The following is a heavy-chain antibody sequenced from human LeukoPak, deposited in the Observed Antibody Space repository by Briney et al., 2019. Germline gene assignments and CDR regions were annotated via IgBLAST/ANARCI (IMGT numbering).Heavy chain of an antibody. V-gene: IGHV3-30*18. D-gene: IGHD3-16*02. CDR3: AKDDYDYVWGSYRPGY. J-gene: IGHJ4*02. CDR1: GFTFSSYG. CDR2: ISYDGSNK. Sequence: GGSLRLSCAASGFTFSSYGMHWVRQAPGKGLEWVAVISYDGSNKYYADSVKGRFTISRDNSKNTLYLQMNSLRAEDTAVYYCAKDDYDYVWGSYRPGYWGQGTLVTVSS.